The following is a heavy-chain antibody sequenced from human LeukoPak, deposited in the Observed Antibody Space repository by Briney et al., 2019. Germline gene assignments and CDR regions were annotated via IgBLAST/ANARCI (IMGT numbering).Heavy chain of an antibody. CDR2: IYHSGST. V-gene: IGHV4-30-2*01. Sequence: SETLSLTCTVSGGSISSGGYYWSWIRQPPGKGLEWIGYIYHSGSTYYNPSLKSRVTISVDRSKNQFSLKLSSVTAADTAVYYCAIPSIAAAVVAFDIWGQGTMVTVSS. J-gene: IGHJ3*02. CDR1: GGSISSGGYY. CDR3: AIPSIAAAVVAFDI. D-gene: IGHD6-13*01.